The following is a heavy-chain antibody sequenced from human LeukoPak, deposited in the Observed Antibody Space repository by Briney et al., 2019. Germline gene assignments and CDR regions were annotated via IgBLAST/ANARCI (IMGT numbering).Heavy chain of an antibody. CDR1: GGSISSYY. J-gene: IGHJ6*03. D-gene: IGHD4-11*01. CDR2: IYYSGST. Sequence: SETLSLTCTVSGGSISSYYWSWIRQPPGKGLEWIGYIYYSGSTNYNPSLKSRVTISVDTSKNQFSLKLSSLTAADTAVYYCARSSDSICYYYLDVWGKGATVTVSS. V-gene: IGHV4-59*01. CDR3: ARSSDSICYYYLDV.